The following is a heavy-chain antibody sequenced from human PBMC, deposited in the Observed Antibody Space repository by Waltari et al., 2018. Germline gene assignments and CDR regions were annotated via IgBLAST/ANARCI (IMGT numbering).Heavy chain of an antibody. CDR2: ISGSGGST. CDR3: AKVGQQQGYYYYYMDV. V-gene: IGHV3-23*04. CDR1: GFTFSSYA. D-gene: IGHD6-13*01. J-gene: IGHJ6*03. Sequence: EVQLVESGGGLVQPGGSLRLSCAASGFTFSSYAMSWVRKAPGKGLEWVSGISGSGGSTNYADSVKGRFTSSRDNSKNTLYLQMNSLRAEDTAVYYCAKVGQQQGYYYYYMDVWGKGTTVTVSS.